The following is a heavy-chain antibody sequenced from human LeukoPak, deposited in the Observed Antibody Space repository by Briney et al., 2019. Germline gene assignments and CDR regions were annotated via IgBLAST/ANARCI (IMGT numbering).Heavy chain of an antibody. D-gene: IGHD5-12*01. J-gene: IGHJ5*02. CDR3: ARERRGYGYGTLDL. CDR1: GIDFNVYE. V-gene: IGHV3-30*14. Sequence: GGSLRLSCVASGIDFNVYEMHWVRQSPGKGLEWVALISDNGLRTNYAESLKGRFTVSRDNPMNTINLQMNNLKVEDTAVYFCARERRGYGYGTLDLWGQGTLVSVSS. CDR2: ISDNGLRT.